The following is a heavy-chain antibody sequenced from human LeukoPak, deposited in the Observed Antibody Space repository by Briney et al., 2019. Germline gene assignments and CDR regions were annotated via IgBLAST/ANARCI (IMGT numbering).Heavy chain of an antibody. CDR2: ISGSGGST. J-gene: IGHJ6*02. Sequence: GGSLRLSCAASGFTFSSYAMSWVRQAPGKGLEWVSAISGSGGSTYYADSVKGRFTISRDNSKNTLYLQMNSLRAEDTAEFYCAKRVGYGYSMDVWGQGTTVTVSS. V-gene: IGHV3-23*01. D-gene: IGHD5-24*01. CDR3: AKRVGYGYSMDV. CDR1: GFTFSSYA.